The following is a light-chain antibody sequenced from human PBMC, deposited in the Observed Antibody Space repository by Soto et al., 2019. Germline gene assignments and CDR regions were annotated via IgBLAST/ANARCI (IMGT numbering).Light chain of an antibody. J-gene: IGLJ1*01. Sequence: QSALTQPASVSGSPGQSITISCTGTSSDVGGYNYVSWYQQHPGTAPKLMIYEVSNRPSGVSNRFSGSKSGNTASLTISGLQAEDEADYYCSSYTSNSTLYVFGTGTKLTVL. CDR2: EVS. CDR3: SSYTSNSTLYV. V-gene: IGLV2-14*01. CDR1: SSDVGGYNY.